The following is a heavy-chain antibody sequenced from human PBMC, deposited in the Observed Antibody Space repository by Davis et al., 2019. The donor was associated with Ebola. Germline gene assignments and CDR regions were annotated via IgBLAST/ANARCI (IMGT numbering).Heavy chain of an antibody. J-gene: IGHJ4*02. CDR1: GGTFSSYA. Sequence: SVKVSCKASGGTFSSYAISWVRQAPGQGLEWMGGIIPIFGTANYAQKLQGRVTMTTDTSTSTAYMELRSLRSDDTAVYYCASYLYGSGSYYLDYWGQGTLVTVSS. CDR3: ASYLYGSGSYYLDY. D-gene: IGHD3-10*01. CDR2: IIPIFGTA. V-gene: IGHV1-69*05.